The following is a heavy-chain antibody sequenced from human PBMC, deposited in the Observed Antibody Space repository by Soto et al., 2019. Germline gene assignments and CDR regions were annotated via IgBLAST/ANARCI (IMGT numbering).Heavy chain of an antibody. D-gene: IGHD3-22*01. CDR2: IIPIFGTA. CDR3: ARDTLQPEYYYDSSGLKSYSNYFDY. V-gene: IGHV1-69*01. J-gene: IGHJ4*02. Sequence: QVQLVQSGAEVKKPGSSVKVSCKASGGTFSSYAISWVRQAPGQGLEWMGGIIPIFGTANYAQKFQGRVTITEDESTSTAYMELSSLRSEDTAVYYCARDTLQPEYYYDSSGLKSYSNYFDYWGQGTLVTVSS. CDR1: GGTFSSYA.